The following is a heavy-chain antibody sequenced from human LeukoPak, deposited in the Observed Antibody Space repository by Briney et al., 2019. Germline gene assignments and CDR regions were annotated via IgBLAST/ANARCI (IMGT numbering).Heavy chain of an antibody. D-gene: IGHD5-12*01. J-gene: IGHJ4*02. Sequence: GGSLRLSCAASGFTFSSYAMSRVRQAPGKGLEWVSAISGSGGSTYYADSVKGRFTISRDNSKNTLYLQMNSLKTEDTAVYYCTADQKWLRLALGYWGQGTLVTVSS. CDR1: GFTFSSYA. V-gene: IGHV3-23*01. CDR2: ISGSGGST. CDR3: TADQKWLRLALGY.